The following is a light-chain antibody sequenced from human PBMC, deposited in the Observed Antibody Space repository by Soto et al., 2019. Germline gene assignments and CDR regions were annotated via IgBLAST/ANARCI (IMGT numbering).Light chain of an antibody. Sequence: EIVLTQSPGTLSLSPGERATLSCRASQSVSSSYLAWYQQKPGQAPRLLIYGASSRATGIPDRFSGSGSGTDFTITISRLEPEDFAVYYCQQYGSPPQTFGQGTKVEIQ. J-gene: IGKJ1*01. CDR2: GAS. CDR1: QSVSSSY. V-gene: IGKV3-20*01. CDR3: QQYGSPPQT.